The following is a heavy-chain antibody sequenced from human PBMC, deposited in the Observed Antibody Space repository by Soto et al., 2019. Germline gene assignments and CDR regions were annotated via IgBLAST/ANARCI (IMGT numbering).Heavy chain of an antibody. CDR1: GGSISSYY. V-gene: IGHV4-59*01. D-gene: IGHD5-18*01. J-gene: IGHJ4*02. Sequence: SETLSLTCTVSGGSISSYYWSWIRQPPGKGLEWIEYIYYSGSTNYNPYLKSRVTISGDTAKNQFALKLSSVTAVDTSVYYCARDPGYSYGQQGYFDYWGQGTLVTVSS. CDR3: ARDPGYSYGQQGYFDY. CDR2: IYYSGST.